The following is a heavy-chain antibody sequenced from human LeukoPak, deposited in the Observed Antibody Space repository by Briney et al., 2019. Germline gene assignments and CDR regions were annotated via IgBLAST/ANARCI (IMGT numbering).Heavy chain of an antibody. CDR2: IRYDGSNK. CDR1: GFTFNSYG. V-gene: IGHV3-30*02. CDR3: ARCYASGSYGIDY. Sequence: GGSLRLSCAASGFTFNSYGMHWVRQAPGKGLEWVAFIRYDGSNKYYADSVKGRFTVSRDNAKNSLSLQMNSLGAEDTAVYYCARCYASGSYGIDYWGQGTLVTVSS. J-gene: IGHJ4*02. D-gene: IGHD3-10*01.